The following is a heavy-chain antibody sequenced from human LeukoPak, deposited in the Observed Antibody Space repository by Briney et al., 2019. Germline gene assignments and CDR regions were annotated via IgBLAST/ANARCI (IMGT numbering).Heavy chain of an antibody. D-gene: IGHD3-3*01. V-gene: IGHV3-30*03. J-gene: IGHJ4*02. CDR1: GFTFSSYG. Sequence: PGGSLRLSCAASGFTFSSYGMHWVRQAPGKGLEWVAVISYDGSNKYYADSVKGRFTISRDNSKNTLYLQMNSLRAEDTAVYYCARDRWSGYSSFDYWGQGTLVTVSS. CDR3: ARDRWSGYSSFDY. CDR2: ISYDGSNK.